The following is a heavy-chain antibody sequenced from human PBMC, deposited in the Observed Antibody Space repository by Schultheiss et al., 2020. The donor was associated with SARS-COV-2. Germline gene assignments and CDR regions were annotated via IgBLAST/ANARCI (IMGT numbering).Heavy chain of an antibody. CDR1: GFTFSSYW. V-gene: IGHV3-7*03. Sequence: GGSLRLSCAASGFTFSSYWMSWVRQAPGKGLEWVANIKQDGSEKYYVDSVKGRFTISRDNSKNTLYLQMNSLRAEDTAVYYCAKESRGFDYWGQGTLVTVSS. CDR3: AKESRGFDY. J-gene: IGHJ4*02. CDR2: IKQDGSEK. D-gene: IGHD3-10*01.